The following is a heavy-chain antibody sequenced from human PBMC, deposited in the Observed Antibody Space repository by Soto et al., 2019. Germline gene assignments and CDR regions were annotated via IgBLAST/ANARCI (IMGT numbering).Heavy chain of an antibody. CDR1: GFTFSSYA. Sequence: GGSLRLSCAASGFTFSSYAMSWVRQAPGKGLEWVSGISGSGGITYYADSVKGRFTIPRDNSKNTLYLQMNSLRAEDTAVYYFAKISYDFWRGPDFDFWGQGTLVTVSS. J-gene: IGHJ4*02. D-gene: IGHD3-3*01. CDR3: AKISYDFWRGPDFDF. V-gene: IGHV3-23*01. CDR2: ISGSGGIT.